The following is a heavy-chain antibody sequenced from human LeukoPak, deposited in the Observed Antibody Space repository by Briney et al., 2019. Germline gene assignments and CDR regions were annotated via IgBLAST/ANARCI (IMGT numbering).Heavy chain of an antibody. Sequence: GGSLRLSCAASGFTFSSYWMSWVRQAPGKGLEWVANIKQDGSEKYYVDSVKGRFIISRDNSKNTLYFQMNSLRGDDTAVYFCAKDLRRLDYWGQGALVTVSS. CDR2: IKQDGSEK. D-gene: IGHD6-19*01. J-gene: IGHJ4*02. CDR1: GFTFSSYW. V-gene: IGHV3-7*01. CDR3: AKDLRRLDY.